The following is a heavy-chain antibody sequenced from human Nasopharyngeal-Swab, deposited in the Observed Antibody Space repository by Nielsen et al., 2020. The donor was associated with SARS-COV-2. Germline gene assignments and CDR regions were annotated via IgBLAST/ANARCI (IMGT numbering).Heavy chain of an antibody. CDR3: AKDPSQLPYYYGMDV. D-gene: IGHD2-2*01. CDR2: ISGSGGST. Sequence: WIRQPPGKGLEWVSAISGSGGSTYYADSVKGRFTISRDNSTTTLYLQMNSLRAPPPPFSSFAKDPSQLPYYYGMDVWGQGTTVTVSS. J-gene: IGHJ6*02. V-gene: IGHV3-23*01.